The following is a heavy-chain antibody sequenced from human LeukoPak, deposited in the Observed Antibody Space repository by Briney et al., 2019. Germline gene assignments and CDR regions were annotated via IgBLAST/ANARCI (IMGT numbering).Heavy chain of an antibody. CDR3: ARGTVVVAASPAEYFQH. CDR2: IFYSGNI. CDR1: VGSISSGDSH. V-gene: IGHV4-30-4*01. D-gene: IGHD2-15*01. Sequence: SETLSLTCTVSVGSISSGDSHWSWIRQPPGKGLEWIGYIFYSGNIYYNPSLNSRLTISLDMSKNQFSLKLSSVSAADTAVYYCARGTVVVAASPAEYFQHWGQGTLVTVSS. J-gene: IGHJ1*01.